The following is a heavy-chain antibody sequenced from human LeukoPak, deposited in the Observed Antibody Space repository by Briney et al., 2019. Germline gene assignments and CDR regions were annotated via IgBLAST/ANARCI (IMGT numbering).Heavy chain of an antibody. D-gene: IGHD3-22*01. CDR2: ISYDGSNK. V-gene: IGHV3-30-3*01. Sequence: PGRSLRLSCAASGFTFSSYAMHWVRQAPGKGLEWVAVISYDGSNKYYADSVKGRFTISRDNSKNTLYLQMNSLRAEDTAVYYCARAPTYYYDNTYWYFDLWGRGTLVTVSS. J-gene: IGHJ2*01. CDR3: ARAPTYYYDNTYWYFDL. CDR1: GFTFSSYA.